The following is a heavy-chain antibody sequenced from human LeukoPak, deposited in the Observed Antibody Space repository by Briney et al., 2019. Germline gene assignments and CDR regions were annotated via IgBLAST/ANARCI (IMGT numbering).Heavy chain of an antibody. J-gene: IGHJ4*02. V-gene: IGHV3-23*01. CDR2: ISGGGGSA. CDR3: AKAPHYDVLTGRVTARLLYFDY. D-gene: IGHD3-9*01. Sequence: GGSLRLSCAASGFTFSNYGMSWVRQAPGKGLEWVASISGGGGSAYYADSVKGRFTISRDNSKSTLYLQMNSLKVEDTAVYYCAKAPHYDVLTGRVTARLLYFDYWGQGTLVAVSS. CDR1: GFTFSNYG.